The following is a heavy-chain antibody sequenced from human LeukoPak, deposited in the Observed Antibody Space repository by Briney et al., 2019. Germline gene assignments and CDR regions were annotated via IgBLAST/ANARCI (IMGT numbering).Heavy chain of an antibody. CDR1: GYTFTGYY. J-gene: IGHJ3*02. Sequence: GASVKVSCKASGYTFTGYYMHWVRQAPGQGLEWMGWMNPNSGNTGYAQKFQGRVTMTRDTSTSTVYMELSSLRSEDTAVYYCAGIALATDDAFDIWGQGTMVTVSS. V-gene: IGHV1-8*02. CDR2: MNPNSGNT. D-gene: IGHD5-12*01. CDR3: AGIALATDDAFDI.